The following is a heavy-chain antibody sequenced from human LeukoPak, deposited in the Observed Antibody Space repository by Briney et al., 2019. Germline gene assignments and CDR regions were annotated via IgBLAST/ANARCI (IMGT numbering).Heavy chain of an antibody. V-gene: IGHV3-53*01. CDR3: TRSGYRHPYHFDS. CDR2: LYTGGGT. J-gene: IGHJ4*02. Sequence: GGSLRLSCAASGFTFSTYAMHWLRQAPGKGLEWVSVLYTGGGTDHADSVKGRFTISRDNSKNTLSLQMNSLRAEDTAIYYCTRSGYRHPYHFDSWGQGTLVTVSS. CDR1: GFTFSTYA. D-gene: IGHD3-22*01.